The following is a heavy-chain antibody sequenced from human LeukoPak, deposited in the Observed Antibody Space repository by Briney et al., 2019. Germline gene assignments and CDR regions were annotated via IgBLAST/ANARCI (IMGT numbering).Heavy chain of an antibody. CDR3: AKDTIGYSGYDYSGYFDY. Sequence: PGGSLRLSCAASGFTFSSYAMSWVRQAPGKGLEWVSAISGSGGSTYYADSVKGRFTISRDNSKNTLYLQMNSLRAEDTAVYYCAKDTIGYSGYDYSGYFDYWGQGTLVTVSS. V-gene: IGHV3-23*01. D-gene: IGHD5-12*01. CDR2: ISGSGGST. CDR1: GFTFSSYA. J-gene: IGHJ4*02.